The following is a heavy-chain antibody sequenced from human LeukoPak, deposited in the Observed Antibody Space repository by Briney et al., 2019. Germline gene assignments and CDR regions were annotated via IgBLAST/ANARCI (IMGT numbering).Heavy chain of an antibody. CDR1: EFTFSTYG. J-gene: IGHJ4*02. CDR2: ISGSGDST. CDR3: AKDITGTNMFDY. V-gene: IGHV3-23*01. Sequence: PGGTLRLSCAASEFTFSTYGMSWVRQAPGKELEWVSAISGSGDSTYYADSVKARFTISRDNSKNTLYLQMNSLRAEDTAVYYCAKDITGTNMFDYWGQGTLVTVSS. D-gene: IGHD1-20*01.